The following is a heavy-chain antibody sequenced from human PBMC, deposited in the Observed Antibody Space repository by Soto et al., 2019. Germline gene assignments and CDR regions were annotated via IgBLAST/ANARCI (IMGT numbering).Heavy chain of an antibody. D-gene: IGHD3-22*01. CDR1: GNTFTYVY. Sequence: QMQLVQSGAEVKKTGSSVKVSCKGSGNTFTYVYLHWVRQAPGQALEWMGWITPFNGNTKYAQKFQDRVTFPGDPSLNTAYMELSSLRSDETAMFYCASGRYDASGYFDYWGQGTLVTVSS. V-gene: IGHV1-45*02. CDR2: ITPFNGNT. CDR3: ASGRYDASGYFDY. J-gene: IGHJ4*02.